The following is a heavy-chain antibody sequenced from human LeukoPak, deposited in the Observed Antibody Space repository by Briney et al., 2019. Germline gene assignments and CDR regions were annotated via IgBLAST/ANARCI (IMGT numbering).Heavy chain of an antibody. Sequence: GGSLRLSCAASGFTFSNHGMNWVRQAPGKGLEWVSGISPSGDITYYADSVKGRFTISRDDSKYTLYLEVISLTAEDTAVYYCAKDDAWLRFGEWSQGTLVTVSS. D-gene: IGHD3-10*01. V-gene: IGHV3-23*01. CDR2: ISPSGDIT. J-gene: IGHJ4*02. CDR3: AKDDAWLRFGE. CDR1: GFTFSNHG.